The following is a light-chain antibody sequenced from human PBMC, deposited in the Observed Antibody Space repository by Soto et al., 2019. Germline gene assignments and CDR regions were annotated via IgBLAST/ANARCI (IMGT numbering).Light chain of an antibody. CDR3: CSYAGSYNYI. J-gene: IGLJ1*01. CDR2: DVT. Sequence: LAQPRSVSVSPGQSVTISCTGSYSDVGTFYFVSWYQQYPGKGPKLIIYDVTERPSGVPDRFSGSKSGNTASLTISGLQAEDEADYYCCSYAGSYNYIFGSGTKVTAL. V-gene: IGLV2-11*01. CDR1: YSDVGTFYF.